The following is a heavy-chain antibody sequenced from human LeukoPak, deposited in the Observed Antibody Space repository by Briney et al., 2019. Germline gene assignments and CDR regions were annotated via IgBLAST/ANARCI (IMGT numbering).Heavy chain of an antibody. CDR3: ARAGPTTVTTYYYYGMDV. Sequence: ASVKVSCKASGGTFSSYAISWVRQAPGQGLEWMGWISAYNGNTNYAQKLQGRVTMTTDTSTSTAYMELRSLRSDDTAVYYCARAGPTTVTTYYYYGMDVWGQGTTVTVSS. V-gene: IGHV1-18*01. CDR1: GGTFSSYA. D-gene: IGHD4-11*01. J-gene: IGHJ6*02. CDR2: ISAYNGNT.